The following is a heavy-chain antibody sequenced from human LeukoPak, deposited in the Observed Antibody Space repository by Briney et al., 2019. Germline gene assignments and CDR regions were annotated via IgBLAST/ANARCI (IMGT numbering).Heavy chain of an antibody. CDR3: ARCGGDCYSGFDY. Sequence: GGSLRLSCAASGFTFSSYWMSWVRQAPGKGLEWVANIKQDGSEKYYVDSVKGRFTISRDNAKNSLYLQMNSLGAEDTAVYYCARCGGDCYSGFDYWGQGTLVTVSS. J-gene: IGHJ4*02. CDR1: GFTFSSYW. D-gene: IGHD2-21*02. CDR2: IKQDGSEK. V-gene: IGHV3-7*01.